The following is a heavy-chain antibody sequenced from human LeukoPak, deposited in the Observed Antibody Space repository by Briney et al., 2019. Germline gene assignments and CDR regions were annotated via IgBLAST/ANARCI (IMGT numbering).Heavy chain of an antibody. V-gene: IGHV4-39*01. CDR3: ARHRFWSGYSRDPYFDY. D-gene: IGHD3-3*01. Sequence: SETLSLTCTVSGGSISSSSYYWGWIRQPPGKGLEWIGSIYYSGSTYYNPSLKSRVTISVDTSKNQFSLKLSSVTAADTAVYYCARHRFWSGYSRDPYFDYWGQGTLVTVSS. CDR1: GGSISSSSYY. CDR2: IYYSGST. J-gene: IGHJ4*02.